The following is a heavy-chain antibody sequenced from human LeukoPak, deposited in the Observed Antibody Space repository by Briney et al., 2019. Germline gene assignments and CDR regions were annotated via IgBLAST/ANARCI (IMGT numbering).Heavy chain of an antibody. CDR3: ASGYYGSVRLLPFDY. V-gene: IGHV3-30*04. CDR1: GFTFSSYA. Sequence: QPGGSLRLSCAASGFTFSSYAMHWVRQAPGKGREWVAVISYDGSNKYYADSVKGRFTISRDNSKNTLYLQMNSLRAEDTAVYYCASGYYGSVRLLPFDYWGQGTLVTVSS. D-gene: IGHD3-10*01. CDR2: ISYDGSNK. J-gene: IGHJ4*02.